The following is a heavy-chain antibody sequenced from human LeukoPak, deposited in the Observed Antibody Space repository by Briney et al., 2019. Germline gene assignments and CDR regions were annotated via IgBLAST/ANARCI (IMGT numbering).Heavy chain of an antibody. D-gene: IGHD3-10*01. J-gene: IGHJ4*02. CDR1: GFTFSSYA. CDR3: AKAPGPMVRGALDY. Sequence: GGSLRLSCAASGFTFSSYAMHWVRQAPGKGLEWVAVISYDGSNKYYADSVKGRFTISRDNSKNTLYLQMNSLRAEDTAVYYCAKAPGPMVRGALDYWGQGTLVTVSS. V-gene: IGHV3-30-3*01. CDR2: ISYDGSNK.